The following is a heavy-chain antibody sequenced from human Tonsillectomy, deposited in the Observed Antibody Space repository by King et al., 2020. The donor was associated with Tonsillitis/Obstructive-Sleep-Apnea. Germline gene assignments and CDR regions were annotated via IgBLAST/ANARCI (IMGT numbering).Heavy chain of an antibody. D-gene: IGHD3-22*01. CDR2: IYYSGST. CDR3: AKCGDLSPGQNTIVVIIDYGMDV. V-gene: IGHV4-39*01. Sequence: QLQESGPGLVKPSETLSLTCTVSGGSISSSSYYWGWIRQPPGKGLEWIGSIYYSGSTYYNPSLKSRVTISVDTSKNQFTLKLSSVTAADTAVYYCAKCGDLSPGQNTIVVIIDYGMDVWGQGTTVTVSS. J-gene: IGHJ6*02. CDR1: GGSISSSSYY.